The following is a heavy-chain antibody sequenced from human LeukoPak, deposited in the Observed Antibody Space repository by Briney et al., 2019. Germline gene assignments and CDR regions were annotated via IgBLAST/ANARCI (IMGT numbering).Heavy chain of an antibody. CDR3: ARQSGYGMDA. CDR2: ITSDGSST. Sequence: GGSPRLSCAASGFTFNYYWMHWVRQAPGKGLVWVSRITSDGSSTTYADSVRGRFTISRDNAKNTLYLQMNSLRAEDTAVYYCARQSGYGMDAWGQGTTVTVSS. J-gene: IGHJ6*02. V-gene: IGHV3-74*01. CDR1: GFTFNYYW.